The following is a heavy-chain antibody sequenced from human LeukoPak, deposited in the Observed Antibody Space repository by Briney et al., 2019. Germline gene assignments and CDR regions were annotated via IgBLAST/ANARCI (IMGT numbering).Heavy chain of an antibody. CDR3: ARDITSPYDSSGSFDY. J-gene: IGHJ4*02. Sequence: GASVRLSCKASGYTFTGDYMHWLRQAPGQGLEWMGWINPNSGGTNYAQKFQGRVTMTRDTSISTAYMELSRLRSDDTAVYYCARDITSPYDSSGSFDYWGQGTLVTVSS. CDR1: GYTFTGDY. V-gene: IGHV1-2*02. CDR2: INPNSGGT. D-gene: IGHD3-22*01.